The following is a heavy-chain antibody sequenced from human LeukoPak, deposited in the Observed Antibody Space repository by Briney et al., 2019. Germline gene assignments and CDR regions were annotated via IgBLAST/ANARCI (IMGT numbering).Heavy chain of an antibody. CDR1: GFTFSTYW. V-gene: IGHV3-7*03. CDR3: ANALRVGYYYDTSGPLVFGY. CDR2: IKQDGSEK. J-gene: IGHJ4*02. Sequence: GGSLRLSCAASGFTFSTYWMNWVRQAPGKGLEWVANIKQDGSEKYYVDSVEGRFTISRDNAKNSLYLQMNSLRAEDTAVYYCANALRVGYYYDTSGPLVFGYWGQGTLVTVSS. D-gene: IGHD3-22*01.